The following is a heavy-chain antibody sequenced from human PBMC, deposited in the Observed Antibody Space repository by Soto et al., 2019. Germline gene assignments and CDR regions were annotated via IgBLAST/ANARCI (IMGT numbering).Heavy chain of an antibody. V-gene: IGHV1-2*04. D-gene: IGHD7-27*01. J-gene: IGHJ3*02. CDR1: GYIFSAYY. CDR3: ARGATGVDDALDI. CDR2: INPDSGGT. Sequence: QVQLAQSGAEVKKPGASVKVSCKASGYIFSAYYLYWVRQAPGRGLEWVGWINPDSGGTNYAQKSLGWVTMTRDTSIRTAYMELNSLRSDDTAVYYCARGATGVDDALDIWGQGTMVTVSS.